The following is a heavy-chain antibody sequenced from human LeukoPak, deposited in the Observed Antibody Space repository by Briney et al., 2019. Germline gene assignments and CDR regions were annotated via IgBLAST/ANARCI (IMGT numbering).Heavy chain of an antibody. V-gene: IGHV4-61*02. Sequence: SETLSLTCTVSGGSISSGSYYWRWLRQPAGTGLEWIGRIYTSGSTNYNPSLKSRVTISVDTSKNQFSLKLSSVTAADTAVYYCASPQYSYGLDWGQGTLVTVSS. CDR3: ASPQYSYGLD. CDR1: GGSISSGSYY. CDR2: IYTSGST. J-gene: IGHJ4*02. D-gene: IGHD5-18*01.